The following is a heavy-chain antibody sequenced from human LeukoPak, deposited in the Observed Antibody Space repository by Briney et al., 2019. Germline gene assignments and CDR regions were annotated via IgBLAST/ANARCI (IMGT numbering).Heavy chain of an antibody. Sequence: GGSLRLSCAASGFTFSSYGMSWVCQAPGKGLEWVSGINWNGGSTGYADSVKGRFTISRDNAKNSLYLQMNSLRAEDTALYYCARDSGPFGELFDYWGQGTLVTVSS. V-gene: IGHV3-20*04. CDR3: ARDSGPFGELFDY. J-gene: IGHJ4*02. CDR1: GFTFSSYG. CDR2: INWNGGST. D-gene: IGHD3-10*01.